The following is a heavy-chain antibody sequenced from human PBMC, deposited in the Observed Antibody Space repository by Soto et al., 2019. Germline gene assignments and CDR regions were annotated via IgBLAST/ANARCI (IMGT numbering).Heavy chain of an antibody. D-gene: IGHD3-9*01. V-gene: IGHV4-34*01. CDR3: ATLYDILTGYFIGYFDL. J-gene: IGHJ2*01. CDR2: IYYSGST. Sequence: PSETLSLTCAVYGGSFSGYYWSWIRQPPGKGLEWIGSIYYSGSTYYNPSLKSRVTISVDTSKNQFSLKLSSVTAADTAVYYCATLYDILTGYFIGYFDLWGRGTLVTVSS. CDR1: GGSFSGYY.